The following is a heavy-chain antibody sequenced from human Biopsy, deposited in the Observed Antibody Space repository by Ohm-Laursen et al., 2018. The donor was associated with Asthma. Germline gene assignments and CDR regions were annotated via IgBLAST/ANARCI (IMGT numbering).Heavy chain of an antibody. V-gene: IGHV3-53*01. J-gene: IGHJ4*02. D-gene: IGHD3-22*01. Sequence: SLRLSCTALGFAVSRDHMFWVRQAPGKGLEWVSGIYSGGTSHTADSVRGRFTISRDYSKNTLYLQMHSLRAEDTAVYYCARGDSSNWSHYYFDYWGQGTLVTVSS. CDR1: GFAVSRDH. CDR3: ARGDSSNWSHYYFDY. CDR2: IYSGGTS.